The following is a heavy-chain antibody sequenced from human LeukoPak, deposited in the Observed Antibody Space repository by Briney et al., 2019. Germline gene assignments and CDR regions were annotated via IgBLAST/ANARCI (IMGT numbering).Heavy chain of an antibody. CDR3: AKDSGYYYDSSGYYYFDY. CDR2: ISGSGGST. CDR1: GFTFSSYA. J-gene: IGHJ4*02. D-gene: IGHD3-22*01. Sequence: GGSLRLSCAASGFTFSSYAMTWVRQAPGRGLEWVSAISGSGGSTYYADSVKGRFTISRDSSKNTLYLQMNSLRAEDTAVYYCAKDSGYYYDSSGYYYFDYWGQGTLVTVSP. V-gene: IGHV3-23*01.